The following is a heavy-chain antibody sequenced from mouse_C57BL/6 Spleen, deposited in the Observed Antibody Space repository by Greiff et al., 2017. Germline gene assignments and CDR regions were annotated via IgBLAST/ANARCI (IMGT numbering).Heavy chain of an antibody. CDR1: GFTFSDYG. V-gene: IGHV5-17*01. CDR2: ISSGSSTI. Sequence: EVQLVESGGGLVKPGGSLKLSCAASGFTFSDYGMHWVRQAPEKGLEWVAYISSGSSTIYYADKVKGRFTISRDNAKNTLFLQMTSLRSEDTAMYYCARDGYAGFDYWGQGTTLTVSS. D-gene: IGHD2-2*01. CDR3: ARDGYAGFDY. J-gene: IGHJ2*01.